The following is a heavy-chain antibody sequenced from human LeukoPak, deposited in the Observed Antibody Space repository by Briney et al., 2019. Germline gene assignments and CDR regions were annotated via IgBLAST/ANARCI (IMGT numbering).Heavy chain of an antibody. Sequence: PGGSLRLSCAASGFTFSSYSMNWVRQAPGKGLEWVSSISSSSSYIYYADSVKGRFTISRDNAKNSLYLQMNSLRAEDTALYYCAKGGYYYDSSGYSSGQRGCAFDIWGQGTMVTVSS. CDR1: GFTFSSYS. V-gene: IGHV3-21*04. CDR3: AKGGYYYDSSGYSSGQRGCAFDI. J-gene: IGHJ3*02. D-gene: IGHD3-22*01. CDR2: ISSSSSYI.